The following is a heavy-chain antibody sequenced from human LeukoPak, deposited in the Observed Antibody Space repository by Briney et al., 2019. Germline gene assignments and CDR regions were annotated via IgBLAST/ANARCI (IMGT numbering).Heavy chain of an antibody. CDR1: GGSVGGFY. Sequence: SETLSLTCTVSGGSVGGFYWTWIRQPPGGGIQWIGFIFSSGGTNYNPSLKSRVAISTDTSKNQVPLRVTSVTAADTAVYYCATGGAYTSGWYNIWGQGTLVSVSS. CDR3: ATGGAYTSGWYNI. V-gene: IGHV4-4*09. CDR2: IFSSGGT. D-gene: IGHD6-19*01. J-gene: IGHJ4*02.